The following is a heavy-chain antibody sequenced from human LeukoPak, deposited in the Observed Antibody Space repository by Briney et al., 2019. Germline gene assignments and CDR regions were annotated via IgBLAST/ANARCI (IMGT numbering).Heavy chain of an antibody. Sequence: SVKVSFKASGYTFIDYYMHRVRQAPGQGLEWIGWISPNSGGTKYVQKFQGRVTMTRDTSITTVYMELSGLSFDDTAVYYCARGGSWYSVDYWGQGTLVIVSS. CDR2: ISPNSGGT. CDR1: GYTFIDYY. V-gene: IGHV1-2*02. D-gene: IGHD2-15*01. CDR3: ARGGSWYSVDY. J-gene: IGHJ4*02.